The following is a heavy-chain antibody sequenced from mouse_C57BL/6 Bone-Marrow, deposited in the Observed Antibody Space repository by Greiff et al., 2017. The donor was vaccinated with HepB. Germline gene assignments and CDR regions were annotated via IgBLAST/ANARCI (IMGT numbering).Heavy chain of an antibody. J-gene: IGHJ3*01. CDR3: ARFGHDDYDGGVSY. V-gene: IGHV1-81*01. D-gene: IGHD2-4*01. CDR2: IYPRSGNT. Sequence: QVQLQQSGAELARPGASVKLSCKASGYTFTSYGISWVKQRTGQGLEWIGEIYPRSGNTYYNDKFKGKATLTADKSSSTAYMELRSLTSEDSAVYFCARFGHDDYDGGVSYWGQGTLVTVSA. CDR1: GYTFTSYG.